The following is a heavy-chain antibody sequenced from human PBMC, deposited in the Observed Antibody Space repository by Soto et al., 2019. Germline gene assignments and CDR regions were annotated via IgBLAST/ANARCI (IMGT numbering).Heavy chain of an antibody. D-gene: IGHD3-10*02. J-gene: IGHJ6*02. CDR3: ARDHGMFLSYYYYGMDV. CDR1: GFTFSRFS. V-gene: IGHV3-30-3*01. Sequence: GGSLRLSCAASGFTFSRFSMHWVRQAPGKGLAWVAVISYDGNNKHFAESVKGRFSISRDDSKNTVYLEMSNLRGDDSAVYYCARDHGMFLSYYYYGMDVWGQGTTVTVSS. CDR2: ISYDGNNK.